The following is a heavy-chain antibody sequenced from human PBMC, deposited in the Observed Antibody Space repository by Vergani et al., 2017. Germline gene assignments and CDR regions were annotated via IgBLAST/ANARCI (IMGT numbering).Heavy chain of an antibody. V-gene: IGHV4-38-2*01. J-gene: IGHJ6*02. CDR2: IYHSGST. D-gene: IGHD3-10*01. CDR1: GYSISSGYY. Sequence: QVQLQESGPGLVKPSETLSLTCAVSGYSISSGYYWGWIRQPPGKGLEWIGSIYHSGSTYYNPSLKSRVTISVDTSKNQFSLKLSSVTAADTAVYYCARAKSMVRGVYYYYYGMDVWGQGTTVTVSS. CDR3: ARAKSMVRGVYYYYYGMDV.